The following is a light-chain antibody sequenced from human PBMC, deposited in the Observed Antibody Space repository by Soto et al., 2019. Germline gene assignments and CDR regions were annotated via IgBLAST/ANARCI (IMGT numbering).Light chain of an antibody. CDR1: SSDVGTYNY. V-gene: IGLV2-14*01. J-gene: IGLJ2*01. CDR2: EVT. Sequence: QSALTQPASVSGSPGQSITISCTGTSSDVGTYNYVSWYQQHPGKAPKLMIYEVTNRPSGVSNRFSGSKSGNTASLTISGLQAEDEADYYCSSYTTSSTVVIGGGTQLTVL. CDR3: SSYTTSSTVV.